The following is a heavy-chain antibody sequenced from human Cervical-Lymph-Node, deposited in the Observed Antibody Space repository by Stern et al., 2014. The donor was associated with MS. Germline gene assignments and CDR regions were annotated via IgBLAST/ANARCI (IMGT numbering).Heavy chain of an antibody. CDR2: IYLDDDK. D-gene: IGHD2-15*01. Sequence: QITLKESGPTLVKPTQTVTLTCTLSGFSVTTAGVGVGWIRQPPGQALEWLALIYLDDDKLYSPSLKNRLTITKDTSKNQVVLTMTNVDPMDTATYYCAHSRVKYCRGGTCYSSLFDYWGQGTLVTVSS. CDR3: AHSRVKYCRGGTCYSSLFDY. J-gene: IGHJ4*02. CDR1: GFSVTTAGVG. V-gene: IGHV2-5*02.